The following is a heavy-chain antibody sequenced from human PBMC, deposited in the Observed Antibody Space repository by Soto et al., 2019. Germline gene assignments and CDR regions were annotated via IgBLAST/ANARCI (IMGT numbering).Heavy chain of an antibody. Sequence: QVQLVESGGGLVKPGGSLRLSCAASGFTSSDYYMSWIRQAPGKGLEYISYISSSGNTIYNADSVRGRFTISRDNAKNSLYLQMNIRRAEDTAVYYCARDRSSSWYGRGYHYYGMDVWGQGTTVTVAS. CDR3: ARDRSSSWYGRGYHYYGMDV. J-gene: IGHJ6*02. V-gene: IGHV3-11*01. D-gene: IGHD6-13*01. CDR1: GFTSSDYY. CDR2: ISSSGNTI.